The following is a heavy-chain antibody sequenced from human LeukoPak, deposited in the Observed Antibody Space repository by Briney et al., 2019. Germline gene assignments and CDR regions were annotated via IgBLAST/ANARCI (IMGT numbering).Heavy chain of an antibody. CDR2: ISGNGDIT. D-gene: IGHD3-16*01. J-gene: IGHJ4*02. Sequence: GGSLKLSCAASGFTFSHYAMSWVRQAPGKGLEWVSAISGNGDITYYTDSVKGRFTISRDNSKNTLYLQMNSLRAEDTAVYYCAKVTGGDMITYGGLDYWGQGTLVTVSS. V-gene: IGHV3-23*01. CDR3: AKVTGGDMITYGGLDY. CDR1: GFTFSHYA.